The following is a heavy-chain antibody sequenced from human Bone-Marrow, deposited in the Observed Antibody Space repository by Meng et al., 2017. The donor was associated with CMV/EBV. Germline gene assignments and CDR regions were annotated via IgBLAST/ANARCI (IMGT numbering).Heavy chain of an antibody. V-gene: IGHV3-7*01. Sequence: GGSLRLSCAASGFTVSSNYMSWVREAPGKGLEWVANIKQDGSEKYYVDSVKGRFTISRDNAKNSLYLQMNSLRAEDTAVYYCARESRAFDIWGQGTMVTVSS. CDR3: ARESRAFDI. J-gene: IGHJ3*02. CDR2: IKQDGSEK. CDR1: GFTVSSNY.